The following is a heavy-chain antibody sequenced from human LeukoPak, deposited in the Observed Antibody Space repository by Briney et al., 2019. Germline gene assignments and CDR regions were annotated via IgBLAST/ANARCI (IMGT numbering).Heavy chain of an antibody. D-gene: IGHD6-13*01. CDR3: AKAIAAAGAVYYYYMDV. Sequence: PGGSLRLSCAASGFTFSSYAMSWVRQAPGKGLEWVSAISGSGGSTYYADSVKGRLTISRDNSKNTVYLQMNSLRAEDTSVYYCAKAIAAAGAVYYYYMDVWGKGTTVTVSS. CDR2: ISGSGGST. V-gene: IGHV3-23*01. J-gene: IGHJ6*03. CDR1: GFTFSSYA.